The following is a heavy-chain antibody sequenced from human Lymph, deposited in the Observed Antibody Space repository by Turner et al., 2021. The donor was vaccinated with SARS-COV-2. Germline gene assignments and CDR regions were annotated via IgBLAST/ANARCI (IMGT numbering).Heavy chain of an antibody. CDR2: SIPILAIA. V-gene: IGHV1-69*10. CDR3: AKDSPYCSSTSCYDP. J-gene: IGHJ5*02. Sequence: QVQLVQSGAEVKKPGSSVKVSCKASGGTFSSYAITWVRQAPGQGLEWIGGSIPILAIANYAQKFQGRVTITADKSTSTAYMEPSSLRSEDTAVYYCAKDSPYCSSTSCYDPWGQGTLVTVSS. CDR1: GGTFSSYA. D-gene: IGHD2-2*01.